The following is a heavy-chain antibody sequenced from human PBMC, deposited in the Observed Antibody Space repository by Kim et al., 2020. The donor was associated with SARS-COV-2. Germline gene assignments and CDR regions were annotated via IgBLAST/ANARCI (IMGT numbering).Heavy chain of an antibody. J-gene: IGHJ4*02. CDR3: ARTLVVPAATTDY. D-gene: IGHD2-2*01. CDR2: INHSGST. Sequence: SETLSLTCAVYGGSFSGYYWSWIRQPPGKGLEWIGEINHSGSTNYNPSLKSRVTISVDTSKNQFSLKLSSVTAADTAVYYCARTLVVPAATTDYWGQGTLVTVSS. CDR1: GGSFSGYY. V-gene: IGHV4-34*01.